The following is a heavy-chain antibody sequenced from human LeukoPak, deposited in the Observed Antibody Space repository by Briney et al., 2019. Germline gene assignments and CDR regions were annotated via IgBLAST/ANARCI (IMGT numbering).Heavy chain of an antibody. D-gene: IGHD2-2*01. CDR3: ARAEYCSSTSCYEGLNWFDP. J-gene: IGHJ5*02. Sequence: PWASVKVSCKASGYTFTGYYMHWVRQAPGQGLERMGWINPNSGGTNYAQKFQGRVTMTRDTSISTAYMELSRLRSDDTAVYYCARAEYCSSTSCYEGLNWFDPWGQGTLVTVSS. V-gene: IGHV1-2*02. CDR2: INPNSGGT. CDR1: GYTFTGYY.